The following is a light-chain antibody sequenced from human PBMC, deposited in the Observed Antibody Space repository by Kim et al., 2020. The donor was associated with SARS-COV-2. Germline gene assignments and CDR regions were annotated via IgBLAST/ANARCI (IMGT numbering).Light chain of an antibody. CDR3: QQYNSHWT. V-gene: IGKV1-5*03. CDR2: QAS. CDR1: QSISSW. Sequence: CEAVGDRVTITCRASQSISSWLAWYQQKPGKAPKLLIYQASSLENGGPSRFSGSGSGTEFSLTISSLQPDDFATYYCQQYNSHWTFGQGTKVDIK. J-gene: IGKJ1*01.